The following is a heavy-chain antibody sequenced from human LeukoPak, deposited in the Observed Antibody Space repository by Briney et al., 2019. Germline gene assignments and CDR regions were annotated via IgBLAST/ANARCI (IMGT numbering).Heavy chain of an antibody. Sequence: GGSLRLSCEASGFTFGSHAMYWVRQAPGKGLEWVAGIFGSGGSPHYADSVKGRFTISRDNPRNTVYLQINSLRDEDTAVYYCGKTTVGYSSGQKPAWPVDYWGQGTLVTVSS. CDR3: GKTTVGYSSGQKPAWPVDY. D-gene: IGHD5-18*01. CDR1: GFTFGSHA. CDR2: IFGSGGSP. V-gene: IGHV3-23*01. J-gene: IGHJ4*02.